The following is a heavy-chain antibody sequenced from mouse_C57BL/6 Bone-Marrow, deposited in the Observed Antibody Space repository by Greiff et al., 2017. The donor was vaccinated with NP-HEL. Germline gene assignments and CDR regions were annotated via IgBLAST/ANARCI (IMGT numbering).Heavy chain of an antibody. CDR3: TGTLYGYDRFAY. D-gene: IGHD2-2*01. Sequence: VKLMESGADLVRPGASVTLSCKASGYTFTDYEMHWVKQTLVHGLEWIGAIDPETGGTAYNQKFKGKAILTPDKSSSTAYMELRSLTSEDSAVYYCTGTLYGYDRFAYWGQGTLVTVSA. CDR2: IDPETGGT. V-gene: IGHV1-15*01. J-gene: IGHJ3*01. CDR1: GYTFTDYE.